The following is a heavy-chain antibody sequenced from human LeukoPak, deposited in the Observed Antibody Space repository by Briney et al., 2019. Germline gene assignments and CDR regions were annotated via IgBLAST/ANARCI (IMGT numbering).Heavy chain of an antibody. CDR2: ITPYNGNT. CDR1: GYTFINYG. V-gene: IGHV1-18*01. D-gene: IGHD3-16*01. CDR3: ARGEGFLDY. J-gene: IGHJ4*02. Sequence: ASVKVSCKASGYTFINYGITRVRQAPGQGLEWMGWITPYNGNTNYPQKLQDRATMTTDTSTSTAYMELRSLRSDDTAVYYCARGEGFLDYWGQGTLVTVSS.